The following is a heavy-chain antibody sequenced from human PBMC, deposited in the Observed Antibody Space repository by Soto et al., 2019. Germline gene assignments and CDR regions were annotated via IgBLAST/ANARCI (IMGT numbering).Heavy chain of an antibody. CDR3: AKDSGYNYGPSGYCDY. Sequence: PGGSLRLSCAASGFTFSSFGMHWVRQAPGKGLEWVALISYDGSNKHYADSVKGRFSISRDNSKNTLYLQMNSLRAEDTAVYYCAKDSGYNYGPSGYCDYWGHGTLVTVSS. CDR1: GFTFSSFG. D-gene: IGHD5-18*01. J-gene: IGHJ4*01. CDR2: ISYDGSNK. V-gene: IGHV3-30*18.